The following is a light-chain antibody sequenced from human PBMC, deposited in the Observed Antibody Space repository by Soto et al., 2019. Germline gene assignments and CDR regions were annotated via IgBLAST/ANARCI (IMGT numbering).Light chain of an antibody. V-gene: IGLV1-44*01. J-gene: IGLJ1*01. CDR3: VAWDDSLNGYV. CDR1: SSNIGSNT. Sequence: QSVLTQPPSASGTTGQRVTISCSGSSSNIGSNTVNWYQQLPGTAPKLLIYRNNQRPSGVPDRFSGSKSGTSASLAISGLQSEDEADYYCVAWDDSLNGYVFGTGTKVTVL. CDR2: RNN.